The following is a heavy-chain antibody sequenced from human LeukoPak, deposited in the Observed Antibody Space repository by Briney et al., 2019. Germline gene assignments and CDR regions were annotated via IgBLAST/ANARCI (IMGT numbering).Heavy chain of an antibody. Sequence: GGSLRLSCAASGFTFSRAWMNWVRQAPGKGLEWVSYISSSGSTIYYADSVKGRFTISRDNAKNSLYLQMNSLRAEDTAVYYCARLDFWSNNYFDYWGQGTLVTVSS. CDR1: GFTFSRAW. V-gene: IGHV3-48*04. J-gene: IGHJ4*02. CDR3: ARLDFWSNNYFDY. D-gene: IGHD3-3*01. CDR2: ISSSGSTI.